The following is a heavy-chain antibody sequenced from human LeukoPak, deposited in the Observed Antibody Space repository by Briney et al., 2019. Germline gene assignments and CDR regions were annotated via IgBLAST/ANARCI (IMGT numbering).Heavy chain of an antibody. CDR3: ARGHYDFAP. Sequence: PSETPSLTCSVSGGSISDHYWSWIRQPPGKGLEWIAYIYHSEAPNYNPSLNARVTMSLDMSKNQFSLRLSSVTAADTAVYYCARGHYDFAPWGQGTLVTVSS. CDR1: GGSISDHY. J-gene: IGHJ5*02. V-gene: IGHV4-59*08. D-gene: IGHD3-16*01. CDR2: IYHSEAP.